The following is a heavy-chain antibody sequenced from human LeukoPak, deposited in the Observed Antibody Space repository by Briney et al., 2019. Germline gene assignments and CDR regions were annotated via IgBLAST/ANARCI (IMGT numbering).Heavy chain of an antibody. J-gene: IGHJ6*03. V-gene: IGHV3-23*01. Sequence: GGSLRLSCVASEFTFSRFAMSWVRQAPGRGLEWISSVSGTGDKTHYTDSVKGRFTISRDNSKNTLYLHMSVLRAADTAVYYCAKPSIPARPFLTYLYYYLDVWGEGTTVIVSS. D-gene: IGHD6-6*01. CDR3: AKPSIPARPFLTYLYYYLDV. CDR1: EFTFSRFA. CDR2: VSGTGDKT.